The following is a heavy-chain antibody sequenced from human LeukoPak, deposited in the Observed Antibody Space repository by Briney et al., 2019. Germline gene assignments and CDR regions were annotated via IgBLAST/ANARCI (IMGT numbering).Heavy chain of an antibody. J-gene: IGHJ3*02. V-gene: IGHV1-2*02. Sequence: AASVKVSCKASGYTFTSYYMHWVRQAPGQGLEWMGWINPNSGGTNYAQKFQGRVTMTRDTSISTAYMELSRLRSDDTAVYYCARVASTVDAFDIWGQGTMVTVSS. D-gene: IGHD4-17*01. CDR1: GYTFTSYY. CDR3: ARVASTVDAFDI. CDR2: INPNSGGT.